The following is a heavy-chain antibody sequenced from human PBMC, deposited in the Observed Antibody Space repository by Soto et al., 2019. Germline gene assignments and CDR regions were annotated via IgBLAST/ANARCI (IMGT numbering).Heavy chain of an antibody. CDR3: AKVGYSGYDYSPIDY. D-gene: IGHD5-12*01. V-gene: IGHV3-23*01. Sequence: EVQLLESGGGLVQPGGSLRLSCAASGFTFSSYAMSWVRQAPGKGLEWVSAISGSGGSTYYADSVKGRFTISRDNSKNTLYLQMTSLRAEDTAVYYCAKVGYSGYDYSPIDYWGQGTLVTVSS. J-gene: IGHJ4*02. CDR1: GFTFSSYA. CDR2: ISGSGGST.